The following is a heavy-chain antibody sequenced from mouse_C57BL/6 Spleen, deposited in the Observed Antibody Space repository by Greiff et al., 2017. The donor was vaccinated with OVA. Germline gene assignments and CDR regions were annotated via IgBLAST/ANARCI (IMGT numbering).Heavy chain of an antibody. D-gene: IGHD3-2*02. CDR3: AIFVDSSGYYFDY. CDR1: GYSFTGYY. J-gene: IGHJ2*01. V-gene: IGHV1-42*01. CDR2: INPSTGGT. Sequence: VQLQQSGPELVKPGASVKISCKASGYSFTGYYMNWVKQSPEKSLEWIGEINPSTGGTTYNQKFKAKATSTVDKSSSTAYMQLKTLTAEDSAVYYGAIFVDSSGYYFDYWGQGTTLTVSS.